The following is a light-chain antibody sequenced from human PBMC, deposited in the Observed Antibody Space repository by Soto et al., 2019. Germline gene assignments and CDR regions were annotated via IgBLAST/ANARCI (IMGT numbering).Light chain of an antibody. V-gene: IGKV3-11*01. CDR2: DVS. CDR3: QKRVNGPT. CDR1: QSVRSY. Sequence: EIVLTQSPATLSLSPGERATLSCRASQSVRSYLSWYQQKPGQAPRLLIFDVSKRATGIPARFSGSGSGTDFNLTISSLEPEDFAVYYCQKRVNGPTFGGGTKVEIK. J-gene: IGKJ4*01.